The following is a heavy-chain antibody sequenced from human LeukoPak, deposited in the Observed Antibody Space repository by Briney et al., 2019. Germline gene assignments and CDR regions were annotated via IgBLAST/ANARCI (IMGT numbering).Heavy chain of an antibody. CDR2: IYYSGST. V-gene: IGHV4-61*01. Sequence: SETLSLTCTVSGGSISSSSYYWSWIRQPPGKGLEWIGYIYYSGSTNYNPSLKSRVTISVDTSKNQFSLKLSSVTAADTAVYYCARLGFYDILSGYHISENAFDIWGQGTMVTVSS. D-gene: IGHD3-9*01. CDR1: GGSISSSSYY. J-gene: IGHJ3*02. CDR3: ARLGFYDILSGYHISENAFDI.